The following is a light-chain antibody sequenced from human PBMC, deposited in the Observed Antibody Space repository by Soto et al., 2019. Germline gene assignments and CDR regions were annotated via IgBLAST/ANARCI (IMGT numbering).Light chain of an antibody. CDR3: CSYAGSSTPRV. J-gene: IGLJ3*02. Sequence: QSVLTQPASVSGSPGQSITISCTGTSSDAGNYNFVSWYQQHPGKAPKVIIYEDSTRPSGVPNRISGSKSGNTASLTISGLHADHEADYYCCSYAGSSTPRVFAPGTKLTVL. CDR1: SSDAGNYNF. V-gene: IGLV2-23*01. CDR2: EDS.